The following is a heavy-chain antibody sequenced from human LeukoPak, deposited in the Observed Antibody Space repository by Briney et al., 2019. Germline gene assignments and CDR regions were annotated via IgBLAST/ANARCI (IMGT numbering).Heavy chain of an antibody. V-gene: IGHV1-69*13. Sequence: SVKASCKASGGTFSSYAISWVRQAPGQGLEWMGGIIPIFGTANYAQKFQGRVTITADESTSTAYMELSSLRSEDTAVYYCARAVGAVPAAISPFDYWGQGTLVTVSS. CDR3: ARAVGAVPAAISPFDY. CDR2: IIPIFGTA. D-gene: IGHD2-2*02. J-gene: IGHJ4*02. CDR1: GGTFSSYA.